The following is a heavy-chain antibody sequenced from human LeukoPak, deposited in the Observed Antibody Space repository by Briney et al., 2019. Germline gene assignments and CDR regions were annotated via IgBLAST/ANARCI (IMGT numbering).Heavy chain of an antibody. D-gene: IGHD6-13*01. J-gene: IGHJ4*02. Sequence: ASVKVSCKASGCTFTGYYMHWVRQAPGQGLEWMGWINPNSGGTNYAQKFQGRVTMTRDTSISTAYMELSRLRSDDTAVYYCAREIVGSSSWYDYWGQGTLVTVSS. CDR2: INPNSGGT. V-gene: IGHV1-2*02. CDR3: AREIVGSSSWYDY. CDR1: GCTFTGYY.